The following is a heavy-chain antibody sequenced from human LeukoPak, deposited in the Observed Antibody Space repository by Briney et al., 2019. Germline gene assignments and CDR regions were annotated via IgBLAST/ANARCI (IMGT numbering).Heavy chain of an antibody. D-gene: IGHD5-18*01. CDR2: TSAYNGNT. V-gene: IGHV1-18*01. J-gene: IGHJ4*02. CDR1: GYTFTSYG. CDR3: ARSSLPNRRGYSYGYVGGSYDY. Sequence: ASVKVSCKASGYTFTSYGISWVRQAPGQGLEWMGWTSAYNGNTNYAQKLQGRVTMTTDTSTSTAYMELRSLRSDDTAVYYCARSSLPNRRGYSYGYVGGSYDYWGQGTLVTVSS.